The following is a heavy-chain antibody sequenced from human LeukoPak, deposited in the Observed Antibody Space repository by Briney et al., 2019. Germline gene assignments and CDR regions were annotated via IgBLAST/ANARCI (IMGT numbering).Heavy chain of an antibody. CDR1: GGSISSGDYY. D-gene: IGHD3-16*02. CDR2: IHHSGST. CDR3: ARVIVLLTSYFGY. Sequence: PSETLSLTCTVSGGSISSGDYYWSWIRQHPGKGLEWIGYIHHSGSTYYNPSLKSRVTISVDTSKNQFSLKLNSVTAADTAVYYCARVIVLLTSYFGYWGQGTLVTVSS. J-gene: IGHJ4*02. V-gene: IGHV4-31*03.